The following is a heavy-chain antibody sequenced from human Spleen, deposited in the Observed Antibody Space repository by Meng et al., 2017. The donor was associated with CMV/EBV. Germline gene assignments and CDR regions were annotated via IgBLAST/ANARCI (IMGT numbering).Heavy chain of an antibody. CDR2: ISSSSSTI. CDR1: GFTFSSYS. D-gene: IGHD2-2*01. V-gene: IGHV3-48*04. Sequence: GESLKISCATSGFTFSSYSMNWVRQAPGKGLEWVSYISSSSSTIYYADSVKGRFTISRDNAKNSLYLQLNSLRGEDTAVYYCARLTGHCSSTSCYYWLDPWGQGTLVTVSS. J-gene: IGHJ5*02. CDR3: ARLTGHCSSTSCYYWLDP.